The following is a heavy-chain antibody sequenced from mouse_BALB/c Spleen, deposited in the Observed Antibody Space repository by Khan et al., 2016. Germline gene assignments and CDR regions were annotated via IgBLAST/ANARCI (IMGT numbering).Heavy chain of an antibody. CDR2: ISYGGST. CDR1: DYSITSDYA. CDR3: AITTATTWFAY. D-gene: IGHD1-2*01. V-gene: IGHV3-2*02. J-gene: IGHJ3*01. Sequence: EVQLQESGPGLVKPSQSLSLTCTVTDYSITSDYAWNWIRPFPGNKLEWMGYISYGGSTCYNPSLKSRISITRDTSKNQFFLQLNSGTTEDTATYYCAITTATTWFAYWGQGTLVTVSA.